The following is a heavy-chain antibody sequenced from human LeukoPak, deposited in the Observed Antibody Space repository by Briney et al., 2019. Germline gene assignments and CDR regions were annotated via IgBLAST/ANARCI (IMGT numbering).Heavy chain of an antibody. V-gene: IGHV4-61*02. CDR2: IYTSGST. CDR3: ARDRARITIFGVESGYFDY. CDR1: GGSISSGSYY. D-gene: IGHD3-3*01. J-gene: IGHJ4*02. Sequence: SQTLSLTCTVSGGSISSGSYYWSWIRQPAGKGLEWIGRIYTSGSTNYNPSLKSRVTMSVDTSKNQFSLKLSSVTAADTAVYYCARDRARITIFGVESGYFDYWGQGTLVTVSS.